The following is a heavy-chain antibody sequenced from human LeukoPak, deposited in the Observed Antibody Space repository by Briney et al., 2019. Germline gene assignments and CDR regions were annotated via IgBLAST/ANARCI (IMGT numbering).Heavy chain of an antibody. D-gene: IGHD2-2*02. CDR2: INWNGGSR. J-gene: IGHJ5*02. CDR3: ARDRCSSTSCYNTPNWFDP. Sequence: PGGSLRVSCAASGFKFADYGMSWVRQAPGKGLEWVAGINWNGGSRGYADYVKGRFTISRDNSKNSVYLQMNSLRSEDTAFYHCARDRCSSTSCYNTPNWFDPWGQGTLVTVSS. V-gene: IGHV3-20*01. CDR1: GFKFADYG.